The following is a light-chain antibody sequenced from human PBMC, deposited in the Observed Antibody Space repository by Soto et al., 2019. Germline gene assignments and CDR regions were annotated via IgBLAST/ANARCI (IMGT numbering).Light chain of an antibody. CDR3: QQTFGIPLT. CDR2: TSS. Sequence: DIPLTQSPSSLSASVGDTVSITCRATERSGSNLCWYQQKPGKAPALLIYTSSTLQTGVPCSFSGSGYATEFTLPISGLQAEYLATCFCQQTFGIPLTFGQGTKVDVK. V-gene: IGKV1-39*01. J-gene: IGKJ1*01. CDR1: ERSGSN.